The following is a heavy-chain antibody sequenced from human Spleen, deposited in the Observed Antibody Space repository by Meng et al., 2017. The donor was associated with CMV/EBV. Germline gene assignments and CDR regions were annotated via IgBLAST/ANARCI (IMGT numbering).Heavy chain of an antibody. D-gene: IGHD1-26*01. Sequence: ASVKVSCKASGGTFSSYAISWVRQAPGQGLEWMGGITPYNGNKNYAQKFQGRVTLTTDTSTNTAYMELRSLDSDDTAVYYCAKGYYSGSSYDAFDIWGQGTLVTVSS. CDR1: GGTFSSYA. J-gene: IGHJ3*02. V-gene: IGHV1-18*01. CDR2: ITPYNGNK. CDR3: AKGYYSGSSYDAFDI.